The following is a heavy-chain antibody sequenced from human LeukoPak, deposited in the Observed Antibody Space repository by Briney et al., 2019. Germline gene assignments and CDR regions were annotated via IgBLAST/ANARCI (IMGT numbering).Heavy chain of an antibody. V-gene: IGHV4-4*07. CDR3: ARVHRGYSYGGNYFDY. J-gene: IGHJ4*02. CDR2: IYTSGST. D-gene: IGHD5-18*01. Sequence: SETLSLTCTVSGGSISSYYWSWIRQPAGKGLEWIGRIYTSGSTNYNPSLKSRVTMSVDTSKNQFSLKLSSVTAGDTAVYYCARVHRGYSYGGNYFDYWGQGTLVTVSS. CDR1: GGSISSYY.